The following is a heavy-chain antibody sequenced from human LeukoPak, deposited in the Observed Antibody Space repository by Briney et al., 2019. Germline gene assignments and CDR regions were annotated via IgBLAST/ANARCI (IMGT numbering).Heavy chain of an antibody. Sequence: GRSPRLSCAASGFTFSSYGMHWVRQAPGKGLEWVAVIWYDGSNKYYADSVKGRFTISRDNSKNTLYLQMNSLRAEDTAVYYCAKDAAYSSSSRKAYYFDYWGQGTLVTVSS. CDR2: IWYDGSNK. J-gene: IGHJ4*02. V-gene: IGHV3-33*06. D-gene: IGHD6-6*01. CDR3: AKDAAYSSSSRKAYYFDY. CDR1: GFTFSSYG.